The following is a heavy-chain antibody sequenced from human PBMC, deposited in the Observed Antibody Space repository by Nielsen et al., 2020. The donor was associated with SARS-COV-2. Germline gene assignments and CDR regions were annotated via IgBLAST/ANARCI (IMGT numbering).Heavy chain of an antibody. Sequence: WIRQPLGKGLEWVSVIYSGGSTYYADSVKGRFTISRDNSKNTLYLQMNSLRAEDTAVYYCATVLRYFDWSTDYWGQGTLVTVSS. CDR3: ATVLRYFDWSTDY. V-gene: IGHV3-53*01. D-gene: IGHD3-9*01. J-gene: IGHJ4*02. CDR2: IYSGGST.